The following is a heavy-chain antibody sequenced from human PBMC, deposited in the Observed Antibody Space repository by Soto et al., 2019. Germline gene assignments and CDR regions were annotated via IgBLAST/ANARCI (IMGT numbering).Heavy chain of an antibody. Sequence: PGGSLRLSCAASGFTFSDYYMSWIRQAPGKGLEWVSYISSSGSTIYYADSVKGRFTISRDNAKNSLYLQMNSLRAEDTAVYYCARDAVATTWMRVLPRSFRGNNWFDPWGQGTLVTVSS. CDR1: GFTFSDYY. J-gene: IGHJ5*02. CDR2: ISSSGSTI. CDR3: ARDAVATTWMRVLPRSFRGNNWFDP. V-gene: IGHV3-11*01. D-gene: IGHD5-12*01.